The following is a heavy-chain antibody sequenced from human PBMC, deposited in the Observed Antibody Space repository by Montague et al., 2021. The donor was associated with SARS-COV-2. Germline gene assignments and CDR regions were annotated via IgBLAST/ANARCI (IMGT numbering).Heavy chain of an antibody. J-gene: IGHJ3*01. Sequence: SVKVSCKASGYTVSDYFIHWLRQAPGQGLEWMGWINPKDGGTTYAQNMHGRVTMTRDTSTSTVSIDVSSLTSDDTAMYYCARGPNHGAFDVWGQGTMVTVSS. CDR1: GYTVSDYF. CDR3: ARGPNHGAFDV. V-gene: IGHV1-2*02. CDR2: INPKDGGT. D-gene: IGHD1-14*01.